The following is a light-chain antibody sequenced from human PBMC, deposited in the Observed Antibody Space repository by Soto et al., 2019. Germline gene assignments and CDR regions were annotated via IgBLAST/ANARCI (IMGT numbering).Light chain of an antibody. J-gene: IGKJ1*01. CDR3: QQYNSAPRT. CDR1: QDISND. Sequence: DIQMTQSPSSLSASVGDRVTITCRASQDISNDLAWYQQKPGKVPKLLIYAASTLQSGVPSRFSGSGSGTDFTLTISSLQPEDVATYYCQQYNSAPRTFGQGTKVEIK. CDR2: AAS. V-gene: IGKV1-27*01.